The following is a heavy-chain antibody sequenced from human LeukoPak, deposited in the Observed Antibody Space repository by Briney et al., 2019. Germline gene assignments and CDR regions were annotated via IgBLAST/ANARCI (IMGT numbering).Heavy chain of an antibody. CDR2: ISYDGSNK. Sequence: GGSLRLSCAASGFTFSSYAMHWVRQAPGKGLEWVAVISYDGSNKYYADSVKGRFTISRDNSKNTLYLQMNSLRAEDTAVYYCARMDIVVVPEGDYYYGTDVWGQGTTVTVSS. J-gene: IGHJ6*02. CDR1: GFTFSSYA. V-gene: IGHV3-30-3*01. D-gene: IGHD2-2*03. CDR3: ARMDIVVVPEGDYYYGTDV.